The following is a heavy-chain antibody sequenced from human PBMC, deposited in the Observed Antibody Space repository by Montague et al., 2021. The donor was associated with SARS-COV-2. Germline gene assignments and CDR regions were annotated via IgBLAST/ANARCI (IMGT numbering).Heavy chain of an antibody. CDR3: ARARQDVVVPALGIGAYYYYYYMDV. J-gene: IGHJ6*03. CDR2: ITHSGNT. CDR1: GGSFSGYY. D-gene: IGHD2-2*01. Sequence: SETLSLTCAVYGGSFSGYYWSWVRRPPGKGLEWIGEITHSGNTNYNPYLKSRVTISVDTSKNQFSLTLTSVTAADAAVYYCARARQDVVVPALGIGAYYYYYYMDVWGKGTTVTVSS. V-gene: IGHV4-34*01.